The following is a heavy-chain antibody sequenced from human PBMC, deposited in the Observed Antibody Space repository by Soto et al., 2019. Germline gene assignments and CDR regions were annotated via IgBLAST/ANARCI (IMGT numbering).Heavy chain of an antibody. CDR2: IIPISGTA. V-gene: IGHV1-69*01. CDR3: ARAEGVEVDETTVYHYYGMDV. Sequence: QVQLVQSGAEVKKPGSSVKVSCKASGGIFWKYAVSWVRQAPGQGLEWMGGIIPISGTATYAQKFQGRLTIFADESTTTGYMELRSLRSEDTAVYYCARAEGVEVDETTVYHYYGMDVWGQGTTVTVSS. D-gene: IGHD2-15*01. J-gene: IGHJ6*02. CDR1: GGIFWKYA.